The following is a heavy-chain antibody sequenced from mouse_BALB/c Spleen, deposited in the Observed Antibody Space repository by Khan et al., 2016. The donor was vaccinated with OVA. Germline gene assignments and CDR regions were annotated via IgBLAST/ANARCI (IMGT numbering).Heavy chain of an antibody. D-gene: IGHD2-2*01. CDR1: GYSFTSYY. J-gene: IGHJ3*01. Sequence: VQLQQSGPELMKPGASVKISCKASGYSFTSYYIHWVMQRPGESLEWIGFIDPFSGGSTYNQKFKGKATLTVDKSSSTAYIHLSNLTSEDAADYYCTSHGYVAWFTYWGQGTLVTVSA. V-gene: IGHV1-31*01. CDR2: IDPFSGGS. CDR3: TSHGYVAWFTY.